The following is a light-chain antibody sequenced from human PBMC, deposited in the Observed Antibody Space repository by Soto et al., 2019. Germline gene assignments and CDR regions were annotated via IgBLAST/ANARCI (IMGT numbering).Light chain of an antibody. Sequence: DIQMTQSPSTLSASVGDRVTITCRASQSISSWLAWYQQKPGKAPKLLIYDASKLESGVPSRFSGSGSGTEFTLTISSLPPDDFATYYCQQYNSYSWTFGQGTKVEIK. CDR3: QQYNSYSWT. V-gene: IGKV1-5*01. CDR2: DAS. CDR1: QSISSW. J-gene: IGKJ1*01.